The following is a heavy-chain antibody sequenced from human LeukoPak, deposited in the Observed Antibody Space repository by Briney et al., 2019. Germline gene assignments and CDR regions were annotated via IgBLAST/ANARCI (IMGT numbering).Heavy chain of an antibody. CDR2: IFPGDSEI. J-gene: IGHJ6*02. D-gene: IGHD2/OR15-2a*01. Sequence: HGESLKISCQGSGYSFADYWIGWVRPAPGQGREWMGIIFPGDSEIKYTPSIEVQVTISVDNSISTASLQWSSLKASDTAIYYCARHGLTGCNSVGGYRSFHYYGMDVWGQGTTVIVSS. CDR3: ARHGLTGCNSVGGYRSFHYYGMDV. V-gene: IGHV5-51*01. CDR1: GYSFADYW.